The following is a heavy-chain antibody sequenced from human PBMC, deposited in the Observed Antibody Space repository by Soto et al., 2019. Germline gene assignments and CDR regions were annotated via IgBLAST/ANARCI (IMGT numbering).Heavy chain of an antibody. CDR2: MNPNSGNT. CDR3: VRGAFPYRGDY. D-gene: IGHD3-10*01. CDR1: GYTFISYD. J-gene: IGHJ4*02. Sequence: QVQLVQSGAEVKKPGASVKVSCKASGYTFISYDINWVRQATGQGREWMAWMNPNSGNTAYAQKFQGRVTMTRNTSIRTAYMELSNLRSEDTAVYYCVRGAFPYRGDYWGQGTLVTVSS. V-gene: IGHV1-8*01.